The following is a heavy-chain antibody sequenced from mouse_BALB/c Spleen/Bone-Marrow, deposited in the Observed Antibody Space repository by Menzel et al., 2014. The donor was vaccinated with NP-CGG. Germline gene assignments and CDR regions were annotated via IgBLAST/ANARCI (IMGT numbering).Heavy chain of an antibody. D-gene: IGHD1-1*01. Sequence: VKVVESGPGLVQPSQSLSITCTVSGFSLTTYGVHWVRQSPGKGLEWLGVIWSGGSTDYNAAFIPRLSISKDNSKSQVFFKMNSLQANDTAIYYCARINYGSRRYWYFDVWGAGTTVTVSS. CDR2: IWSGGST. CDR1: GFSLTTYG. CDR3: ARINYGSRRYWYFDV. J-gene: IGHJ1*01. V-gene: IGHV2-2*02.